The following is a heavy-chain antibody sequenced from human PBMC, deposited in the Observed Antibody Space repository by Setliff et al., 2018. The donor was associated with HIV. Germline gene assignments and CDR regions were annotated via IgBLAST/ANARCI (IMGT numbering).Heavy chain of an antibody. CDR1: GGSISSDNW. Sequence: SETLSLTCAVSGGSISSDNWWTWVRQAPGKGLEWIGEIYHSGSTNYNPSLKSRATMSVETSNNRFSLTLSSVTALDTAVYYCAKTVVGDSYALPNDGFDIWGQGTMVTVSS. CDR2: IYHSGST. J-gene: IGHJ3*02. V-gene: IGHV4-4*02. D-gene: IGHD3-16*01. CDR3: AKTVVGDSYALPNDGFDI.